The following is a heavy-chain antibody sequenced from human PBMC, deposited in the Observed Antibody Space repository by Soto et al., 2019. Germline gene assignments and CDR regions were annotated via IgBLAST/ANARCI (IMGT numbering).Heavy chain of an antibody. D-gene: IGHD3-22*01. J-gene: IGHJ4*02. Sequence: GGSLRLSCAASGFTVSTNYMSWVRQAPGKGLEWVSLIYSGGSTYYADSVKGRFTISSDNSKNTLYLHMNSLRAEDTAVYYCARRSSGYPYYFDYWGQGTLVTVSS. CDR3: ARRSSGYPYYFDY. V-gene: IGHV3-53*01. CDR2: IYSGGST. CDR1: GFTVSTNY.